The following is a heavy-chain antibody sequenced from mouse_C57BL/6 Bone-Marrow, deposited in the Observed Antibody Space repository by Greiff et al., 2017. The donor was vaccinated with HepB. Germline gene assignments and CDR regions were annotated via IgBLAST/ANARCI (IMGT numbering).Heavy chain of an antibody. Sequence: VQLQQSGAELMKPGASVKLSCKATGYTFTGYWIEWVKQRPGHGLEWIGEILPGSGSTNYNEKFKGKATFTADTSSNPAYMQLSSLTTEDSAIYYCAREGITTVVEGGNAMDYWGQGTSVTVSS. CDR2: ILPGSGST. J-gene: IGHJ4*01. CDR1: GYTFTGYW. D-gene: IGHD1-1*01. CDR3: AREGITTVVEGGNAMDY. V-gene: IGHV1-9*01.